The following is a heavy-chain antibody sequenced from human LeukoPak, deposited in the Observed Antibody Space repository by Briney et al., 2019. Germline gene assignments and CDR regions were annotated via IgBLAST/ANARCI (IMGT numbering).Heavy chain of an antibody. CDR2: MNPNSGNT. J-gene: IGHJ3*02. Sequence: ASVKVSCKASGYTFTSYDIDWVRQATGQGLEWMGWMNPNSGNTGYAQKFLGRVTMTRNTSISTAYMELSSLRSEDTAVYYCARISSGLRGSSGYYFIRVYAFDIWGQGTMVTVSS. CDR1: GYTFTSYD. D-gene: IGHD3-22*01. V-gene: IGHV1-8*01. CDR3: ARISSGLRGSSGYYFIRVYAFDI.